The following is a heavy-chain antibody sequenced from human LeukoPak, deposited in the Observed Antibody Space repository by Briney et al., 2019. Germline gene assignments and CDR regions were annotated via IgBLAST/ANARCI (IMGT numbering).Heavy chain of an antibody. V-gene: IGHV3-30*18. D-gene: IGHD3-22*01. J-gene: IGHJ4*02. CDR3: AKEYYYDSSGYY. CDR1: GFTFSSYG. Sequence: GGSLRLPCAASGFTFSSYGMQWVRQAPGKGLEWVAVISYDGSNKYYADCVKGRFTISRDNSKNTLYLQMNSLRAEDTAVYYCAKEYYYDSSGYYWGQGTLVTVSS. CDR2: ISYDGSNK.